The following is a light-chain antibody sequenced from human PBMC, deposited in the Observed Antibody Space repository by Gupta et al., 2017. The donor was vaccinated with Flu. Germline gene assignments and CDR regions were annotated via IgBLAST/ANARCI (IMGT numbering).Light chain of an antibody. V-gene: IGLV2-8*01. Sequence: QSALTQPPCASGSPGQSVTISCTGTSSDIGGHNYVSWFQQHPGKAPKLMIYEVAKRPSGVPDRFSGSKSGNTASLTVSGLQAEDEADYYCFSHAGSGWVFGGGTKLTVL. CDR3: FSHAGSGWV. CDR1: SSDIGGHNY. CDR2: EVA. J-gene: IGLJ3*02.